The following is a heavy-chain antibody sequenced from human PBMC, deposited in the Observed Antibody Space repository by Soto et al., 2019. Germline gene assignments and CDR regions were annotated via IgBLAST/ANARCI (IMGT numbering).Heavy chain of an antibody. J-gene: IGHJ6*02. CDR3: VREAHDSAPYGMDV. CDR1: GFIFSSHW. Sequence: EVQLVESGGGLVQPGGSLRLSCEASGFIFSSHWMSWARQGPGKGLEWVANIKQDGSERCFLDSVKGRFTISRDNAKNSLYLQMNSLGVEDTAVYFCVREAHDSAPYGMDVWGQGTTVTVSS. D-gene: IGHD3-22*01. V-gene: IGHV3-7*05. CDR2: IKQDGSER.